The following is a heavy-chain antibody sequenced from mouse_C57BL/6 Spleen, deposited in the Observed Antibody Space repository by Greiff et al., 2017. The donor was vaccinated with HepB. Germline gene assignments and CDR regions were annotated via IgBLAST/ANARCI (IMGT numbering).Heavy chain of an antibody. CDR1: GFTFSYYY. CDR2: INYDGSST. Sequence: EVMLVESEGGLVQPGSSMKLSCTASGFTFSYYYMAWVRQVPEKGLEWVANINYDGSSTYYLDSLKSRFIISRDNAKNILYLQMSSLKSEDTATYYCARDYSDAMDYWGQGTSVTVSS. V-gene: IGHV5-16*01. J-gene: IGHJ4*01. D-gene: IGHD2-12*01. CDR3: ARDYSDAMDY.